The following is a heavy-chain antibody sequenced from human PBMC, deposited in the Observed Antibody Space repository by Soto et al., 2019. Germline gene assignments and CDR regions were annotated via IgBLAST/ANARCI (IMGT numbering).Heavy chain of an antibody. CDR1: GGSISSGGYY. V-gene: IGHV4-31*03. J-gene: IGHJ6*01. CDR2: IYYSGST. D-gene: IGHD1-26*01. CDR3: ARDRSGRYGMDV. Sequence: PSETLSVTCTFSGGSISSGGYYWSWIRQHPGKGLEWIGYIYYSGSTYYNPSLKSRVTISVDTSKNQFSLKLSSVTAADTAVYYCARDRSGRYGMDVWGQGTPVTVSS.